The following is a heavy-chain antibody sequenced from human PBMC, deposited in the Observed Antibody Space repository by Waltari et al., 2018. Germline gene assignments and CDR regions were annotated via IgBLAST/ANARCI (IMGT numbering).Heavy chain of an antibody. CDR1: GYSIRSGYS. J-gene: IGHJ6*03. Sequence: VQLQESGPGLVKPSETLSLTCVVSGYSIRSGYSWGWIRQPPGQGLEWVSGISCNNVNIDYADSVRGRFTISRDNAKNSLYLEMTGLRPEDTALYYCVKDAWGGNYYFFYLDAWGKGTTVTVSS. D-gene: IGHD3-16*01. CDR2: ISCNNVNI. V-gene: IGHV3-9*01. CDR3: VKDAWGGNYYFFYLDA.